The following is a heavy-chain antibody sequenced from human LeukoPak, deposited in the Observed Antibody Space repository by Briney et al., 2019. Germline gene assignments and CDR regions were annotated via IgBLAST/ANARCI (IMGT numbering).Heavy chain of an antibody. V-gene: IGHV3-7*01. J-gene: IGHJ4*02. CDR1: GFTLSNYW. D-gene: IGHD1-26*01. CDR3: ARWEAGDTWVYDY. CDR2: IKQDGSKL. Sequence: GGSLRLSCAASGFTLSNYWMSWVRQAPGKGLEWVANIKQDGSKLSYVDSVKGRFTVSRDNAKNSLYLQMNSLRAEDTAVYYCARWEAGDTWVYDYWGQGTLVTVSS.